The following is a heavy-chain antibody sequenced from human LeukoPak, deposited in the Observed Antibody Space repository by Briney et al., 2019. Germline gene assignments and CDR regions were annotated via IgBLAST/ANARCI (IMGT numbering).Heavy chain of an antibody. CDR2: IKQDGSEK. Sequence: GGSLRLSCAASGFTFSSYWMSWVRQAPGKGLEWVANIKQDGSEKYYVDSVKGRFTISRDNAKNSLYLQINSLRAEDTAVYYCAREADDGVYYFDYWGQGTLVTVSS. D-gene: IGHD5-24*01. V-gene: IGHV3-7*01. CDR3: AREADDGVYYFDY. CDR1: GFTFSSYW. J-gene: IGHJ4*02.